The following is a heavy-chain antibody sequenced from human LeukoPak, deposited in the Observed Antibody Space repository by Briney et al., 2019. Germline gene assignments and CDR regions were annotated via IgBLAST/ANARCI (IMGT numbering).Heavy chain of an antibody. CDR1: GFTFSSYS. CDR3: ARGAHSSGWYLAY. J-gene: IGHJ4*02. Sequence: GGSLRLSCAASGFTFSSYSMNWVRQAPGKGLEWVSSISSSSSYIYYADSVKGRFTISRDNAKNSLYLQMNSLRAEDTAVYYCARGAHSSGWYLAYWGQGTLVTVSS. CDR2: ISSSSSYI. V-gene: IGHV3-21*01. D-gene: IGHD6-19*01.